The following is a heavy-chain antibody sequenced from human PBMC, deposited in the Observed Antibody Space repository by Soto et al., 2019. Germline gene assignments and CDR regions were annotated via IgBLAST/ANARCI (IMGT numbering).Heavy chain of an antibody. V-gene: IGHV3-15*01. Sequence: GGSLRLSCAASGFTFSNAWMSWVRQAPGKGLEWVGRIKSKTDGGTTDYAAPVKGRFTISRDDSKNTLYLQMNSLKTEDTAVYYCTTGYCSSTSCYPQARYFDYWGQGTLVNVS. CDR1: GFTFSNAW. J-gene: IGHJ4*02. CDR2: IKSKTDGGTT. CDR3: TTGYCSSTSCYPQARYFDY. D-gene: IGHD2-2*01.